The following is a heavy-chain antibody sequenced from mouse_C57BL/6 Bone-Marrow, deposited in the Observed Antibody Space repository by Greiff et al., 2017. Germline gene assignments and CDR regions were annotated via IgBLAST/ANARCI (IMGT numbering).Heavy chain of an antibody. CDR1: GFTFSDAW. CDR2: IRNKANNHAT. J-gene: IGHJ3*01. CDR3: TGITTVVEGCAY. Sequence: EVKVEESGGGLVQPGGSMKLSCAASGFTFSDAWMDWVRQSPEKGLEWVAEIRNKANNHATYYAESVKGRFTISRDDSKSSVYLQMNSLRAEDTGIYYWTGITTVVEGCAYWGQGTLVTVSA. V-gene: IGHV6-6*01. D-gene: IGHD1-1*01.